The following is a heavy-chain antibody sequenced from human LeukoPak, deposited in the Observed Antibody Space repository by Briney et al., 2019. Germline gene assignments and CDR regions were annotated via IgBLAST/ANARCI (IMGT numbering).Heavy chain of an antibody. Sequence: PGGSLRLSCAAAGFTFSSYGMHWVRQAPGKGLERVAVISYDGSNKYYADSVKGRFTISRDNSKNTLYLQMNSLRAEDTAVYYCAKDREGDYYAFDIWGQGTMVTASS. CDR1: GFTFSSYG. D-gene: IGHD4-17*01. J-gene: IGHJ3*02. CDR3: AKDREGDYYAFDI. V-gene: IGHV3-30*18. CDR2: ISYDGSNK.